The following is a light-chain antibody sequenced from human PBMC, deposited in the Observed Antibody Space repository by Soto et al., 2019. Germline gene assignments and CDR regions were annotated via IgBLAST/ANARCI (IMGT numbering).Light chain of an antibody. CDR1: SSDVDGYNY. CDR3: SSYTTSNTRQIV. Sequence: QSVLTQPASVSGSPGQSITISCTDTSSDVDGYNYVSWYQHHPGKAPKLLIYDVSNRPSGISNRFSGSKSDNTASLTISGLQPEDEADYYCSSYTTSNTRQIVFGAGTKVTVL. J-gene: IGLJ1*01. V-gene: IGLV2-14*03. CDR2: DVS.